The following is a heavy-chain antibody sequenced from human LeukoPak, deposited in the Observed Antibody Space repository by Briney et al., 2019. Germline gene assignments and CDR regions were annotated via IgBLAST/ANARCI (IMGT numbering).Heavy chain of an antibody. V-gene: IGHV1-69*04. J-gene: IGHJ3*02. CDR2: IIPILGIA. CDR3: ATAPPYYYDSSGYSMMTFDI. D-gene: IGHD3-22*01. Sequence: GSSVKVSCKASGGTFSSYAISWVRQAPGQGLEWMERIIPILGIANYAQKFQGRVTITADKSTSTAYMELSSLSSEDTAVYYCATAPPYYYDSSGYSMMTFDIWGPGTMVTVSS. CDR1: GGTFSSYA.